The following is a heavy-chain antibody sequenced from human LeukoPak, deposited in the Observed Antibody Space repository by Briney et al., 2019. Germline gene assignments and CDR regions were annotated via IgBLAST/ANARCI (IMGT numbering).Heavy chain of an antibody. J-gene: IGHJ4*02. CDR1: GFTFSRYE. CDR2: ISGSGVAI. Sequence: GGSLRLSCAASGFTFSRYEMNWVRQAPGKGLEWVSHISGSGVAIHYSDSVKGRFSISRDNAKNSLYLQVDSLRVEDTAVYYCVRDGVLGHTVFDYWGQGTLVIVSS. V-gene: IGHV3-48*03. CDR3: VRDGVLGHTVFDY. D-gene: IGHD1-26*01.